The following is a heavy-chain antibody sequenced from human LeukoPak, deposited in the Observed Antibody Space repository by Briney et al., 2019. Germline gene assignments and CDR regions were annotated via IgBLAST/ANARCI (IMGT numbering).Heavy chain of an antibody. V-gene: IGHV3-23*01. CDR2: ISGDAANT. J-gene: IGHJ4*02. CDR3: ARDQGAYCGGDCSFDY. Sequence: GGSLRLSCAASGFTFIGYAMSWLRQAPGKGLEFVSAISGDAANTFYADSVKGRFTISRDNSKNTLYLQMNSLRAEDTAVYYCARDQGAYCGGDCSFDYWGQGTLVTVSS. D-gene: IGHD2-21*02. CDR1: GFTFIGYA.